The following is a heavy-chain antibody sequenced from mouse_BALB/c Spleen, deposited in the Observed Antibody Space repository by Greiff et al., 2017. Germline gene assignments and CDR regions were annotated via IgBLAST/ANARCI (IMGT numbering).Heavy chain of an antibody. Sequence: EVKLMESGGGLVKPGGSLKLSCAASGFAFSSYDMSWVRQTPEKRLEWVAYISSGGGSTYYPDTVKGRFTISRDNAKNTLYLQMSSLKSEDTAMFFCARHITTVPFDYWGQGTTLTVSS. CDR2: ISSGGGST. CDR1: GFAFSSYD. D-gene: IGHD1-1*01. V-gene: IGHV5-12-1*01. J-gene: IGHJ2*01. CDR3: ARHITTVPFDY.